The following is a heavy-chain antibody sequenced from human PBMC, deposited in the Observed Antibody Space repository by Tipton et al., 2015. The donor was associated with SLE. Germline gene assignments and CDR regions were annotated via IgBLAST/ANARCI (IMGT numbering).Heavy chain of an antibody. J-gene: IGHJ4*02. CDR1: GGSFSGYY. V-gene: IGHV4-34*01. CDR2: INHSGST. Sequence: TLSLTCAVYGGSFSGYYWSWIRQPPGKGLKWIGEINHSGSTNYNPSLKSRVTISIDTSKNQFSLKVSSVTAADTAVYYCARGRYCSSTSCSYYFDYWGQGTLVTVSS. CDR3: ARGRYCSSTSCSYYFDY. D-gene: IGHD2-2*01.